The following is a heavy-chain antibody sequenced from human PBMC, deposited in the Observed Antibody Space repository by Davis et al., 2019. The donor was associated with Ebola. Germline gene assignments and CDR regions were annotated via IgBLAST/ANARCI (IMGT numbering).Heavy chain of an antibody. CDR3: ARRRAGSDAMDV. Sequence: GESLKISCAASGFTFSSYWMSWVRQAPGKGLEWVANIKQDGSDKNYVDSVKGRFTISRDNAKNSLYLQMNSLRAEDTAVYYCARRRAGSDAMDVWGQGTTVTVSS. V-gene: IGHV3-7*03. CDR1: GFTFSSYW. CDR2: IKQDGSDK. D-gene: IGHD3-10*01. J-gene: IGHJ6*02.